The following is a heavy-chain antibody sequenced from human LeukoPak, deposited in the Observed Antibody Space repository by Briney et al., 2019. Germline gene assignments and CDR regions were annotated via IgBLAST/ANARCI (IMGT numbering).Heavy chain of an antibody. Sequence: SETLSLTCTVSGYSISSGYYWGWIRQPPGKGLEWIGSIYHSGSTYYNPSLKSRVTISVDTSKNQFSLKLSSVTAADTAVYYCARDPPNYYDSSGYYGAFDYWGQGTLVTVSS. D-gene: IGHD3-22*01. CDR2: IYHSGST. CDR1: GYSISSGYY. CDR3: ARDPPNYYDSSGYYGAFDY. J-gene: IGHJ4*02. V-gene: IGHV4-38-2*02.